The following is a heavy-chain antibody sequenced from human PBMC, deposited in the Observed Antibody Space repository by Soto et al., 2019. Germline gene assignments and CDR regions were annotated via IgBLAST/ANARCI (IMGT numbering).Heavy chain of an antibody. D-gene: IGHD3-3*01. CDR1: GFSLSTSGAA. CDR3: AHRATMTIFGLIIDNGIWFDP. V-gene: IGHV2-5*02. J-gene: IGHJ5*02. CDR2: IYWDGDK. Sequence: QINLIESGPTLVKPTQTLTLTCTFSGFSLSTSGAAVGWVRQPPGRAMECLSLIYWDGDKRYNASLGNRLTITKDTSVHQVVLTVTNVDPADTATYYCAHRATMTIFGLIIDNGIWFDPWGQGTRVIVSS.